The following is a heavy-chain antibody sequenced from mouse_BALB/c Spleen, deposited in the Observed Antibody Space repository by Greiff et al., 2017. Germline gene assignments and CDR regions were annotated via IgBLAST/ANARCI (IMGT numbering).Heavy chain of an antibody. V-gene: IGHV3-2*02. Sequence: EVKLQESGPGLVKPSQSLSLTCTVTGYSITSDYAWNWIRQFPGNKLEWMGYISYSGSTSYNPSLKSRISITRDTSKNQFFLQLNSVTTEDTATYYCARWSYGAQYAMDYWGQGTSVTVSS. CDR3: ARWSYGAQYAMDY. J-gene: IGHJ4*01. CDR2: ISYSGST. CDR1: GYSITSDYA. D-gene: IGHD1-1*01.